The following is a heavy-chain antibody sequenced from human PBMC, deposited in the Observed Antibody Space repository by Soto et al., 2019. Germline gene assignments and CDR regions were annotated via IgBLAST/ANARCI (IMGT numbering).Heavy chain of an antibody. CDR1: GFTFSRYW. D-gene: IGHD5-18*01. V-gene: IGHV3-7*01. CDR3: ARGDTPMITGMDSFDI. J-gene: IGHJ3*02. CDR2: IKQDGTEK. Sequence: GSLRLSCAASGFTFSRYWMNWVRQAPGKGLEWVANIKQDGTEKNYVDSVKGRFTISRDNAKNSLYLQMDSLRAEDTAVYFCARGDTPMITGMDSFDIWGQGTLVTVSS.